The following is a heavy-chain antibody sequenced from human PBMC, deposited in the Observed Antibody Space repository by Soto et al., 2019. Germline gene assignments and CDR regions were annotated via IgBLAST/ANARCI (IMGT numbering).Heavy chain of an antibody. CDR3: AREGSGGSANWFDP. D-gene: IGHD2-15*01. V-gene: IGHV4-59*12. CDR2: IYYSGST. Sequence: SETLSLTCTVSGGSISSYYWSWIRQPPGKGLEWIGYIYYSGSTNYNPSLKSRVTISVDKSKNQFSLKLSSVTAADTAVYYCAREGSGGSANWFDPWGQGTLVTVSS. CDR1: GGSISSYY. J-gene: IGHJ5*02.